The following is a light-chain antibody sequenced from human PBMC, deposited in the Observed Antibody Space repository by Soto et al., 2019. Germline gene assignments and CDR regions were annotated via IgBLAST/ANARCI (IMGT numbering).Light chain of an antibody. CDR1: RSDVGAYNY. J-gene: IGLJ3*02. CDR3: SSYTSSSTWV. CDR2: DVN. Sequence: QSALTQPASVSGSPGQSITISCTGTRSDVGAYNYVSWYQQHPGKAPKLMIYDVNTRPSGVSNRFSGSKSGNTASLTISGLQAEDEADYYCSSYTSSSTWVFGGGTKVTVL. V-gene: IGLV2-14*03.